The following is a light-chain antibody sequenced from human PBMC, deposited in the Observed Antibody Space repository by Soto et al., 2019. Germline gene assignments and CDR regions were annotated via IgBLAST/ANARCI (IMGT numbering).Light chain of an antibody. CDR1: ESISNN. CDR3: QQYNNWPQT. CDR2: GAS. V-gene: IGKV3-15*01. J-gene: IGKJ1*01. Sequence: EIVMTQSPATLSVSPGGRATLSCRAGESISNNLAWYQQKPGQAPRLLIYGASTRATGIPARFSGSGSGTEFTLTISSLQSEDVAAYYCQQYNNWPQTFGQGTKVDIK.